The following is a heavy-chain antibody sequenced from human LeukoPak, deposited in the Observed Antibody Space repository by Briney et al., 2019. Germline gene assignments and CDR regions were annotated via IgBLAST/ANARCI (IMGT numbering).Heavy chain of an antibody. Sequence: GGSLRLSCAASGFTFSGYWMNWVRQAPGKGLEWVANIKQDGSEKYYVDSVKGRFTISRDNAENSLYLQMNSLRAEDTAVYCCARDLRSGGWYYFDYWGQGTLVTVSS. V-gene: IGHV3-7*01. CDR2: IKQDGSEK. CDR3: ARDLRSGGWYYFDY. D-gene: IGHD6-19*01. CDR1: GFTFSGYW. J-gene: IGHJ4*02.